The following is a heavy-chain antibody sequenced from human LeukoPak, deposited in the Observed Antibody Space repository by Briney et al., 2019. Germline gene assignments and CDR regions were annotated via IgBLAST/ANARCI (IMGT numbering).Heavy chain of an antibody. Sequence: QSGGSLRLSCAASGFTFSSYGMHWVRQAPGKGLEWVAFIRYDGSNKYYADSVKGRFTISRDNSKNTLYLQMNSLRAEDTAVYYCAKDPRDYYGLGSPYYFDYWGQGTLVTVSS. V-gene: IGHV3-30*02. CDR1: GFTFSSYG. J-gene: IGHJ4*02. CDR2: IRYDGSNK. D-gene: IGHD3-10*01. CDR3: AKDPRDYYGLGSPYYFDY.